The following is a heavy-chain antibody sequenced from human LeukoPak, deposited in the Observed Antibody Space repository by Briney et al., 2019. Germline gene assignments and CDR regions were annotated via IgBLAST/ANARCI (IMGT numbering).Heavy chain of an antibody. D-gene: IGHD6-6*01. CDR3: ALSGAARAYYFDY. CDR2: MNPNSGNT. Sequence: RASVKVSCKASGYTFTSYDINWVRQATGQGLEWMGWMNPNSGNTGYAQKFQGRVTMTRNTSISTAYMELRSLRSDDTAVYYCALSGAARAYYFDYWGQGTLVTVSS. CDR1: GYTFTSYD. J-gene: IGHJ4*02. V-gene: IGHV1-8*01.